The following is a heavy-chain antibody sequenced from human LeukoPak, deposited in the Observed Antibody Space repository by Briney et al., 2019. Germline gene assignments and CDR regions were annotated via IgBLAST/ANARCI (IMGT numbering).Heavy chain of an antibody. Sequence: GRSLRLSCAASGFTFSSYGMHWVRQAPGKGLEWVAVISYDGSNKYYADSVKGRFTISRDNAKNSLYLQMNSLRAEDMAFYYCARGNSGSYSQDWFDPWGQGTLVTVSS. CDR3: ARGNSGSYSQDWFDP. CDR2: ISYDGSNK. D-gene: IGHD1-26*01. CDR1: GFTFSSYG. J-gene: IGHJ5*02. V-gene: IGHV3-30*03.